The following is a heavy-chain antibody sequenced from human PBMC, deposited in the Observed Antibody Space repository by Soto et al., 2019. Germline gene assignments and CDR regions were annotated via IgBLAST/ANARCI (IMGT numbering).Heavy chain of an antibody. J-gene: IGHJ6*02. Sequence: QVQLVESGGGVVQPGRSLRLSCAASGFTFSSYAMHWVRQAPGKGLEWVAVISYDGSNKYYADSVKGRFTISRDNSKNTLYLQLISMMAEDTAVYYYARPPEDIVLVPAAFHHYYYGMDVWGQGTTVTVSS. CDR1: GFTFSSYA. D-gene: IGHD2-2*01. V-gene: IGHV3-30-3*01. CDR2: ISYDGSNK. CDR3: ARPPEDIVLVPAAFHHYYYGMDV.